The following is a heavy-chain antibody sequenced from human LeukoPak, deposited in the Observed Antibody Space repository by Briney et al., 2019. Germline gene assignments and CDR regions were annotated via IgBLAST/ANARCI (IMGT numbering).Heavy chain of an antibody. D-gene: IGHD5-12*01. V-gene: IGHV3-21*01. CDR2: ISSSSSYI. CDR3: ARGLAWIYFDY. Sequence: GGSLRLSCAVSGFTFSSYSMNWVRQAPGKGLEWVSSISSSSSYIYYADSVKGRFTISRDNAKNSLYLQTNSLRAEDTAVYYCARGLAWIYFDYWGQGTLVTVSS. CDR1: GFTFSSYS. J-gene: IGHJ4*02.